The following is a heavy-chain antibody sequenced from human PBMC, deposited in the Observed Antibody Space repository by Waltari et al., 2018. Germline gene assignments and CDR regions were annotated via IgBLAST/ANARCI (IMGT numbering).Heavy chain of an antibody. CDR1: GFNFSSYS. Sequence: EVQLVDYGGGLVQPGGSLRLSCAASGFNFSSYSMNWVRQAPGKGLEWVSYISSSSSTIYYADAVKGRFTISRDNAKNSLYLQMNSLRAEDTAVYYCARGERWRPPDLCGQGVLVIVSS. CDR2: ISSSSSTI. CDR3: ARGERWRPPDL. V-gene: IGHV3-48*01. D-gene: IGHD1-26*01. J-gene: IGHJ5*02.